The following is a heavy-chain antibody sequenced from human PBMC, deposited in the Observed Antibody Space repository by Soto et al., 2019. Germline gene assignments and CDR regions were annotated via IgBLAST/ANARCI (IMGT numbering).Heavy chain of an antibody. V-gene: IGHV3-30*18. D-gene: IGHD2-15*01. CDR1: GFIFSSYG. J-gene: IGHJ4*02. CDR2: ISYEGSHT. Sequence: QVQLVESGGGVVQPGRSLRLSCAASGFIFSSYGMHWVRQAPGKGLEWVAVISYEGSHTYYADSVKGRFTITRDNSKNTLYLQMNSLRPAATAVYYCAKEVHCGGGSCSWSEGFDYWGQGTLLTVSS. CDR3: AKEVHCGGGSCSWSEGFDY.